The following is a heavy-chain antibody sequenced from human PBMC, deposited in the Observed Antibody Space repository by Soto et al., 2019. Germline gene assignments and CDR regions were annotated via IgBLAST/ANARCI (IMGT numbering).Heavy chain of an antibody. V-gene: IGHV1-24*01. D-gene: IGHD3-3*01. CDR2: FDPEDGET. CDR1: GYTLTELS. CDR3: ATGGFGVVPLDV. Sequence: GASVKVSCKVSGYTLTELSMHWVRQAPGKGLEWMGGFDPEDGETIYAQKFQGRVTMTEDTSTDTAYMELSSLRSEDTAVYYCATGGFGVVPLDVWGQGTTVTVSS. J-gene: IGHJ6*02.